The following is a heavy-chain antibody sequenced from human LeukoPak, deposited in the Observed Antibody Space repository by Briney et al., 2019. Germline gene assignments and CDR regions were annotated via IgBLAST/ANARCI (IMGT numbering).Heavy chain of an antibody. J-gene: IGHJ4*02. CDR2: IYGGGTT. Sequence: GGSLRLSCAASGFIVSNNYMSWVRQAPGKGLEWVSVIYGGGTTYYADSVKGRFTISRDNSKNTLYLQMNSLRAEDTAVYYCARGIVATIQDYWGQGTLVTVSS. CDR3: ARGIVATIQDY. CDR1: GFIVSNNY. D-gene: IGHD5-12*01. V-gene: IGHV3-66*01.